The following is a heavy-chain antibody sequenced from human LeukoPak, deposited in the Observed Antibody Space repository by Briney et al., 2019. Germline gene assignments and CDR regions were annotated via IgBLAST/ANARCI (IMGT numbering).Heavy chain of an antibody. V-gene: IGHV3-7*03. Sequence: GGSLRFSCAASGFTFGDTWMNWVRQVPGQGLEWVANIKQDGSEKLYVASVKGRFTISRDNGKSSLYLQMNSLRAEDTALYYCATSYDMGWLIGYWGQGTLVTVSS. CDR2: IKQDGSEK. J-gene: IGHJ4*02. CDR1: GFTFGDTW. CDR3: ATSYDMGWLIGY. D-gene: IGHD3/OR15-3a*01.